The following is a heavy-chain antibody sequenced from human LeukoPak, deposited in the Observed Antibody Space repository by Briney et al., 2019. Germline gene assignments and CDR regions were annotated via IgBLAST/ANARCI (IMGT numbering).Heavy chain of an antibody. CDR1: GFTFSSYG. CDR3: AKDVYDFWSGYYNSYDY. Sequence: PGGSLRLSCAVSGFTFSSYGMHWVRQAPGKGLEWVAFIQYDGSEKYYADSVKGRFTMPRDNSKNTLYLQMNSPRTEDTAVYYCAKDVYDFWSGYYNSYDYWGQGTLVTVSS. D-gene: IGHD3-3*01. CDR2: IQYDGSEK. J-gene: IGHJ4*02. V-gene: IGHV3-30*02.